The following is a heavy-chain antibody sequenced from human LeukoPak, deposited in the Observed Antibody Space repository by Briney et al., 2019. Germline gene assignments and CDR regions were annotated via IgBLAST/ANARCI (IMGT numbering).Heavy chain of an antibody. V-gene: IGHV3-21*01. Sequence: GGSLRLSCAATGFNFRKHWMSWVRQAPGKGLEWVSSISSSSSYIYYADSVKGRFTISRDNAKNSLYLQMNSLRAEDTAVYYCATTRIADYYMDVWGKGTTVTISS. CDR3: ATTRIADYYMDV. D-gene: IGHD6-13*01. CDR2: ISSSSSYI. CDR1: GFNFRKHW. J-gene: IGHJ6*03.